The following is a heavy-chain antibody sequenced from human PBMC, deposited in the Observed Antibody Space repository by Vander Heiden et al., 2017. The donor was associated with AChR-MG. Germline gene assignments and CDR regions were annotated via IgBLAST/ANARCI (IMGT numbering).Heavy chain of an antibody. Sequence: QITLKESGPTLVKPTQTLTLTCTFSGFSLSTSGVGVGWIRQPPGKALEWLALIYWDDDKRYSPSLKSRLTITKDTSKNQVVLTMTNMDPVDTATYYCAHRMVDFWSGYDLGIWFDPWGQGTLVTVSS. CDR3: AHRMVDFWSGYDLGIWFDP. D-gene: IGHD3-3*01. CDR1: GFSLSTSGVG. CDR2: IYWDDDK. J-gene: IGHJ5*02. V-gene: IGHV2-5*02.